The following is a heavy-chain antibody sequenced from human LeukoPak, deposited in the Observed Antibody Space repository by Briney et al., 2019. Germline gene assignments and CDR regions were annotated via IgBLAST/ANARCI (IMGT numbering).Heavy chain of an antibody. J-gene: IGHJ5*02. CDR3: ASEIAAMVRGSVIRSWFDP. CDR1: GGTFSSYA. D-gene: IGHD3-10*01. Sequence: ASVKVSCKASGGTFSSYAISWVRQAPGQGLEWMVRIIPILGIANYAQKFQGRVTITADKSTSTAYMELSSLRSEDTAVYYCASEIAAMVRGSVIRSWFDPWGQGTLVTVSS. CDR2: IIPILGIA. V-gene: IGHV1-69*04.